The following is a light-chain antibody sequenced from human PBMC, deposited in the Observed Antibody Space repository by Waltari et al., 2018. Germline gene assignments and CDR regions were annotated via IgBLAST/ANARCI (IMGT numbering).Light chain of an antibody. Sequence: QSFLYSSNNKNYLAWYQQKPGQPPKLLIYWASTRESGVPDRFSGSGSGTDFTLTISSLQAEDVAVYYCQQYYSTPTFGPGTKVDIK. V-gene: IGKV4-1*01. CDR1: QSFLYSSNNKNY. CDR2: WAS. J-gene: IGKJ3*01. CDR3: QQYYSTPT.